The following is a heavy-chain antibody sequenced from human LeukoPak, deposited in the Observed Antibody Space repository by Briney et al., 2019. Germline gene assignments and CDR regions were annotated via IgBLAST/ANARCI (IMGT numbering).Heavy chain of an antibody. Sequence: GGSLRLSCAASGFTFSTYWIHWVRQAPGEGLAWVSRIDSDGSDTIYADSVKGRFTISRDNAKNTLYLQMSSLRAEDTAVYYCARGGWHHGFDLWGQGTMVTVSS. CDR2: IDSDGSDT. CDR1: GFTFSTYW. CDR3: ARGGWHHGFDL. D-gene: IGHD2-15*01. J-gene: IGHJ3*01. V-gene: IGHV3-74*01.